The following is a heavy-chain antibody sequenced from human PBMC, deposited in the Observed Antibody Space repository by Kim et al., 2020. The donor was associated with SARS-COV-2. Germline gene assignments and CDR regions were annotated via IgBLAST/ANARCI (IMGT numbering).Heavy chain of an antibody. V-gene: IGHV3-9*01. CDR3: AKDRDGSGSYYFSAFDI. J-gene: IGHJ3*02. Sequence: VKGRFTISRDNAKNSLYLQMNSLRAEDTALYYCAKDRDGSGSYYFSAFDIWGQGTMVTVSS. D-gene: IGHD1-26*01.